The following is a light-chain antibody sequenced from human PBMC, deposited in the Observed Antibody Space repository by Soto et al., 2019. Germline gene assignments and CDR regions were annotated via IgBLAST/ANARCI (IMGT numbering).Light chain of an antibody. Sequence: QSVLTQPASVSDSPGQSITISCTGTSSDVGGSNFVSWYQQHPGKPPKLIIYDVANRPSGVSNRFSGSKSGSTASLTISGLQADDEGDYYCSSYTNRNTVIFGGGTKLTVL. CDR3: SSYTNRNTVI. CDR2: DVA. CDR1: SSDVGGSNF. V-gene: IGLV2-14*03. J-gene: IGLJ2*01.